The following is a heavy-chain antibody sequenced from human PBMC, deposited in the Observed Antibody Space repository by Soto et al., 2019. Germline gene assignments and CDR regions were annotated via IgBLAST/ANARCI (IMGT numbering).Heavy chain of an antibody. V-gene: IGHV4-59*01. J-gene: IGHJ6*02. CDR1: GASISRYY. D-gene: IGHD2-21*02. Sequence: SETLSLTCTVSGASISRYYWSWIRQSPGKGLEWIGYLYNTGSTIYNPSLKSRVTISVDTSKNQFSLKMNSVTAADTAVYYCARDLWGYCGADCYPLDVWGQGTTVT. CDR2: LYNTGST. CDR3: ARDLWGYCGADCYPLDV.